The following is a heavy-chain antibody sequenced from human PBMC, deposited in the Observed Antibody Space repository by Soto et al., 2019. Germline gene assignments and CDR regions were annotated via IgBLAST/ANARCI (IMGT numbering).Heavy chain of an antibody. J-gene: IGHJ4*02. V-gene: IGHV5-51*01. D-gene: IGHD3-22*01. CDR1: GFNFTTFW. Sequence: GESLKISCXCSGFNFTTFWIGWVRQMPGKGLEWMGIIYPGDSDTRYSPSFQGQVTISADKSISTAYLQWSSLKASDSAMYYCASAYYDSNGHNYFDCWGQGTLVTVSS. CDR2: IYPGDSDT. CDR3: ASAYYDSNGHNYFDC.